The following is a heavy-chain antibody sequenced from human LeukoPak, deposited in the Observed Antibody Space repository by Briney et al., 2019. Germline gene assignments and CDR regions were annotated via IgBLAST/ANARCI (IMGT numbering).Heavy chain of an antibody. CDR1: GFTFSSYA. J-gene: IGHJ4*02. CDR2: ISGSGGST. V-gene: IGHV3-23*01. CDR3: AKFKFGSSGWCDY. Sequence: PGGSLRLSCAASGFTFSSYAMSWVRQAPGKGLEWVSAISGSGGSTYYADPVKGRFTISRDNSKNTLYLQMNSLRAEDTAVYYCAKFKFGSSGWCDYWGQGTLVTVSS. D-gene: IGHD6-19*01.